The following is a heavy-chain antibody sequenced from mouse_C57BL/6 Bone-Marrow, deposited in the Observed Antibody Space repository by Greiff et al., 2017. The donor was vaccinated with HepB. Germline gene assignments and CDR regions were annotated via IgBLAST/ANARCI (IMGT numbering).Heavy chain of an antibody. CDR2: ISYDGSN. D-gene: IGHD1-1*01. V-gene: IGHV3-6*01. J-gene: IGHJ4*01. CDR1: GYSITSGYY. Sequence: EVHLVESGPGLVKPSQSLSLTCSVTGYSITSGYYWNWIRQFPGNKLEWMGYISYDGSNNYNPSLKNRISITRDTSKNQFFLKLNSVTTEDTATYYCAREVDYYYGSSPFAMDYWGQGTSVTVSS. CDR3: AREVDYYYGSSPFAMDY.